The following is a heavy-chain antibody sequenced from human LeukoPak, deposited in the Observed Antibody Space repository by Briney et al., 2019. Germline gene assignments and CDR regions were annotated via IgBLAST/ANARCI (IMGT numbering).Heavy chain of an antibody. Sequence: SETLSLTCTVSGGSISSSSYYWGWIRQPPGKGLEWIGEIYHSGSTNYNPSLKSRVTISVDTSKNQFSLKLSSVTAADTAVYYCARGHRFGELLSVFAWFDPWGQGTLVTVSS. CDR3: ARGHRFGELLSVFAWFDP. CDR1: GGSISSSSYY. CDR2: IYHSGST. V-gene: IGHV4-39*07. J-gene: IGHJ5*02. D-gene: IGHD3-10*01.